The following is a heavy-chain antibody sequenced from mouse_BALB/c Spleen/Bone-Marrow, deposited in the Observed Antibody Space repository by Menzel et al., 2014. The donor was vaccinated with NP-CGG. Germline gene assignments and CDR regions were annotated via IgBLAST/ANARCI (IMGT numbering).Heavy chain of an antibody. Sequence: VQLVESGSVLVRPGASVKLSYKASGYTFTSSWMHWAKQRPGQGLEWIGEIHPNSGNTNYNEKFKGKATLTVDTSSSTAYVDLSSLTSEDSAVYYCARYWSGFAYWGQGTLVTVSA. CDR2: IHPNSGNT. J-gene: IGHJ3*01. V-gene: IGHV1S130*01. CDR3: ARYWSGFAY. D-gene: IGHD4-1*01. CDR1: GYTFTSSW.